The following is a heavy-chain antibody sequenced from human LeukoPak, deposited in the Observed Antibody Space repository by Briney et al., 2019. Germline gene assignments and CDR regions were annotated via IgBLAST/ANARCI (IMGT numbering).Heavy chain of an antibody. Sequence: SETLSLTCNVSGGSISSYYWSWIRQPAGKGLELIGHIFSRGNTNYNPSLKSRVTMSVDTSKNQFSLKLSSVTAADTAVYYCSRHAAPLAPLGYWGQGTLVTVSS. V-gene: IGHV4-4*07. CDR1: GGSISSYY. D-gene: IGHD7-27*01. CDR2: IFSRGNT. CDR3: SRHAAPLAPLGY. J-gene: IGHJ4*02.